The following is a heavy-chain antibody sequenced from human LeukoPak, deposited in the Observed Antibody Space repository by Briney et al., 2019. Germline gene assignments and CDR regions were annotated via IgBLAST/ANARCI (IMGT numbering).Heavy chain of an antibody. CDR1: GGHIDSFV. V-gene: IGHV4-4*08. CDR2: IDNSGST. Sequence: KTSETLSLTCTVSGGHIDSFVWNWIRQPPGKGLEWIGYIDNSGSTKYSPSLKSRITMSRDTSKKQFSLKLTSVTAADTAMYYCASGAGWLIDYWGQGTLVSVSS. CDR3: ASGAGWLIDY. J-gene: IGHJ4*02. D-gene: IGHD6-19*01.